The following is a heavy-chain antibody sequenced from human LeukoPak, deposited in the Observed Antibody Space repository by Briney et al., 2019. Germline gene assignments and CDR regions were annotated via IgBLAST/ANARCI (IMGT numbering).Heavy chain of an antibody. Sequence: GGSLRLSCAASGFTFSTYVMHWVRQAPGKGLDWVALIWDDGNNNYYADSVKGRFTISRDNSKNTLYLQMNSLRAEDTAVYYCARGNGEWRLNWFDHWGQGTLVTVSS. CDR3: ARGNGEWRLNWFDH. CDR2: IWDDGNNN. V-gene: IGHV3-33*01. CDR1: GFTFSTYV. J-gene: IGHJ5*02. D-gene: IGHD2-8*01.